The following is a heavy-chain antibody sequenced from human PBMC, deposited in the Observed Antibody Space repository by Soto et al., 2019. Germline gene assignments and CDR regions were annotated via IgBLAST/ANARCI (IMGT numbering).Heavy chain of an antibody. D-gene: IGHD3-9*01. Sequence: GGSLRLSCAASGFTFSNAWMNWVRQAPGKGLEWVGRIKSKTDGGTTDYAAPVKGRFTISRDDSKNTLYLQMNSLKTEDTAVYYCTTVLRYFDWLSEDYYYYGMDVWGQGTTVTVSS. V-gene: IGHV3-15*07. CDR1: GFTFSNAW. CDR3: TTVLRYFDWLSEDYYYYGMDV. CDR2: IKSKTDGGTT. J-gene: IGHJ6*02.